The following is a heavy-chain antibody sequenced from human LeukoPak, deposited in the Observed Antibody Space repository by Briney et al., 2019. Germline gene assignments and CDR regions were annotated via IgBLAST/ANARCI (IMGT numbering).Heavy chain of an antibody. V-gene: IGHV3-53*01. CDR1: GFTVSSNY. CDR3: AKALYSSGWYPADY. CDR2: IYSGGST. Sequence: GGSLRLSCAASGFTVSSNYMSWVRQAPGKGLEWVSVIYSGGSTYYADSVKGRFTISRDNSKNTLYLQMNSLRAEDTAVYYCAKALYSSGWYPADYWGQGTLVTVSS. J-gene: IGHJ4*02. D-gene: IGHD6-19*01.